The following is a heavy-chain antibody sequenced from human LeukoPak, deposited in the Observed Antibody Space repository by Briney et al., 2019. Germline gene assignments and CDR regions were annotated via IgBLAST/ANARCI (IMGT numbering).Heavy chain of an antibody. CDR1: GYTFTGYY. J-gene: IGHJ3*02. V-gene: IGHV1-2*06. CDR3: ARDEMATIGEAFDI. D-gene: IGHD5-24*01. CDR2: INPNSGGT. Sequence: GASVKVSCKASGYTFTGYYIHWVRQAPGQGLEWMGRINPNSGGTNYAQKFQGRVTMTRDTSISTAYMELSRLRSDDTAVYYCARDEMATIGEAFDIWGQGTMVTVSS.